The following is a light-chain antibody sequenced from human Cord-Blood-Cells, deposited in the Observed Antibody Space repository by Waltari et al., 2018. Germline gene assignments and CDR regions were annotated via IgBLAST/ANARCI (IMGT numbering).Light chain of an antibody. CDR3: SSYAGSNTPYV. V-gene: IGLV2-8*01. CDR2: EVS. CDR1: SSDVGGYNY. J-gene: IGLJ1*01. Sequence: QSALTQPPSASGSPGQSVTISCTGTSSDVGGYNYVSWYQQHPGKAPKLMMYEVSKRPSGVPDRFSGSKSGNTASLTVAGLQAEDEADYYCSSYAGSNTPYVFGTGTKVTVL.